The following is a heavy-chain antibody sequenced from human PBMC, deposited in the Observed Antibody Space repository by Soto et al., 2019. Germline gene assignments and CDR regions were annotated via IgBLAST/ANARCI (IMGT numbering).Heavy chain of an antibody. D-gene: IGHD1-20*01. J-gene: IGHJ4*02. Sequence: SETLSLTRAVYGGSFSGYYWSWIRQPPGKGLEWIGEINHSGSTNYNPSLKSRVTISVDTSKNQFSLKLSSVTAADTAVYYCARGGFAVYGNFDYWGQGTLVTVSS. V-gene: IGHV4-34*01. CDR2: INHSGST. CDR1: GGSFSGYY. CDR3: ARGGFAVYGNFDY.